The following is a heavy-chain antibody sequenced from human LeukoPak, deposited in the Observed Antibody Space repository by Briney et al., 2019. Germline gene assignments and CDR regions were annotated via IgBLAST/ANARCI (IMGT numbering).Heavy chain of an antibody. CDR1: GFTFSSYD. D-gene: IGHD2-15*01. V-gene: IGHV3-13*01. CDR3: TTDTWYSAGH. J-gene: IGHJ4*02. CDR2: TGTDGDT. Sequence: PGRSLRLSCVASGFTFSSYDMHWVRQATGKGPEWVSTTGTDGDTYCPGSVKGRFTVSRENAKNSLYLQMNSLRAEDTAIYYGTTDTWYSAGHWGQGTLVTVSS.